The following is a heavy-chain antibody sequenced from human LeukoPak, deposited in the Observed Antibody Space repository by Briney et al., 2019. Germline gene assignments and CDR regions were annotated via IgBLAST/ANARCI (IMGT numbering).Heavy chain of an antibody. CDR1: GGSISSYY. CDR2: IYYSGST. Sequence: PSETLSLTCTVSGGSISSYYRSWIRQPPGKGLEWIGYIYYSGSTNYNPSLKSRVTISVDTSKNQFSLKLSSVTAADTAVYYCATMGRSGYWGQGTLVTVSS. CDR3: ATMGRSGY. D-gene: IGHD1-26*01. J-gene: IGHJ4*02. V-gene: IGHV4-59*08.